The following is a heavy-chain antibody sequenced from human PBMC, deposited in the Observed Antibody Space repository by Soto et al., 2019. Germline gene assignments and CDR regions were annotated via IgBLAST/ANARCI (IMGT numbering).Heavy chain of an antibody. D-gene: IGHD1-7*01. CDR1: GGSISSYY. V-gene: IGHV4-59*01. Sequence: SETLSLTCTVSGGSISSYYWSWIRQPPGKGLEWIGYIYYSGSTNYNPSLKSRVTISVDTSKNQFSLKLSSVTAADTAVYYCARDYNWNYDHWFDPWGQGTLVTVSS. J-gene: IGHJ5*02. CDR2: IYYSGST. CDR3: ARDYNWNYDHWFDP.